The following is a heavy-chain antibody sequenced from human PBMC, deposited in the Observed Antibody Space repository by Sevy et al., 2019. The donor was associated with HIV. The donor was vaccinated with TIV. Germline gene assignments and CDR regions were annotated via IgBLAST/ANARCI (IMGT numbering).Heavy chain of an antibody. Sequence: SETLSLTCAVYGGSSSDYYWRWIRQPPGKGLEWIGEINHSGTTSYNPSLKSRVIISVDTSKNQFSLKLTSVTAADTAVYYCARGHPNLVTGHPYYYYGMDVWGQGTPVTVSS. CDR3: ARGHPNLVTGHPYYYYGMDV. V-gene: IGHV4-34*01. D-gene: IGHD5-18*01. CDR2: INHSGTT. J-gene: IGHJ6*02. CDR1: GGSSSDYY.